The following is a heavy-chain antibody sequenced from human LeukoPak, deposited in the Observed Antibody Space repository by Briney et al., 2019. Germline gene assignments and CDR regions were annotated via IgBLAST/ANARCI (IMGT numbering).Heavy chain of an antibody. Sequence: PSETLSLTCAVYGGSFSGYYWSWIRQPPGKGLEWIGEINHSGSTNYNPSLKSRVTISVDTSKNQFSLKLSSVTAADTAVYYCAGGRPVLRFLEWSTDYWGQGTLVTVSS. CDR1: GGSFSGYY. CDR2: INHSGST. J-gene: IGHJ4*02. CDR3: AGGRPVLRFLEWSTDY. D-gene: IGHD3-3*01. V-gene: IGHV4-34*01.